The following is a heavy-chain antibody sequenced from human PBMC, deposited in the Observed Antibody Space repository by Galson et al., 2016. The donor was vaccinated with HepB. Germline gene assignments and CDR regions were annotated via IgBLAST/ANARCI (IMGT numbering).Heavy chain of an antibody. J-gene: IGHJ4*02. V-gene: IGHV3-72*01. CDR2: SKNKARGYTT. Sequence: SLRLSCAASGFTFSDHYIDWVRQAPGKGLEWVGRSKNKARGYTTEYAASVKGRFIVSRDDSRNSSYLQMNSLKTEDTAMYYCVAYYTSGSYYNHYWGRGTLVTVSS. D-gene: IGHD3-10*01. CDR3: VAYYTSGSYYNHY. CDR1: GFTFSDHY.